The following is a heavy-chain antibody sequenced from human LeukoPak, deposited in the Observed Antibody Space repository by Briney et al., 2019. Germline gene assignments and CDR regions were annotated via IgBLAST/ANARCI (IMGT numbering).Heavy chain of an antibody. V-gene: IGHV3-74*01. D-gene: IGHD5-24*01. CDR2: TISDGSSR. J-gene: IGHJ4*02. CDR1: GFTFSGHW. CDR3: ARARWYSCDY. Sequence: PGGSLRLSCAVSGFTFSGHWMFWVRQAPGKGLEWVSSTISDGSSRGYTDSVKGRFTVSRDNAKNTLYLQMNSLRAEDAAVYYCARARWYSCDYWGQGTLVTVSS.